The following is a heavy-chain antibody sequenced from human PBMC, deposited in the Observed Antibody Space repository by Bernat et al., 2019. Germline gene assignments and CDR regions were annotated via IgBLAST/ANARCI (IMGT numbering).Heavy chain of an antibody. D-gene: IGHD6-19*01. J-gene: IGHJ5*02. V-gene: IGHV4-39*01. CDR2: IYYSGST. CDR1: GDSISSSSYH. CDR3: ARHPGSSGWYKWFDP. Sequence: QLQLQESGPGLVKPSETLSLTCTVSGDSISSSSYHWGWIRQPPGKGLEWIGSIYYSGSTYYTPSLKSRVTMSVDTSKNYFSLKLSSVTAADTAMYYCARHPGSSGWYKWFDPWGQGTLVTVSS.